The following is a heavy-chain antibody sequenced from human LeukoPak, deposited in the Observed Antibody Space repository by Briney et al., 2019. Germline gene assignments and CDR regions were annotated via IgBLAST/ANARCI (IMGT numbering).Heavy chain of an antibody. CDR2: INAGNGNT. D-gene: IGHD3-22*01. CDR3: ARPNSKWLYVFGY. J-gene: IGHJ4*02. Sequence: ASVKVSCKASGYTFTSYAMHWVRQAPGQRLEWMGWINAGNGNTKYSQKFQGRVTITRDTSASTAYMELSSLRSDDTAVYYCARPNSKWLYVFGYWGQGTLVTVSS. CDR1: GYTFTSYA. V-gene: IGHV1-3*01.